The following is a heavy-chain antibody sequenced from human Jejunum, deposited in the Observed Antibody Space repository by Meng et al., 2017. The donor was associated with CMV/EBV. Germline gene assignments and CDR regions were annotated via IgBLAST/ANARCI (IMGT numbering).Heavy chain of an antibody. CDR2: HNPNSGDT. V-gene: IGHV1-2*02. CDR3: ATSSSGFDFWTDN. D-gene: IGHD5-12*01. CDR1: GYTFTGYY. J-gene: IGHJ4*02. Sequence: SGYTFTGYYMHWVRQAPGQGPEWMGWHNPNSGDTTYAQQFQGRVSMTRDTSISTAYMELSSLRSDDTAVYYCATSSSGFDFWTDNWGQGTLVTVSS.